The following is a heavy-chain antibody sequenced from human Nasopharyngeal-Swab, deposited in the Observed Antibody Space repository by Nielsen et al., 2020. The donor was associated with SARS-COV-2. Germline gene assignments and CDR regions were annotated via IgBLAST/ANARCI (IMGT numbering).Heavy chain of an antibody. CDR3: LRGDRRDY. CDR1: GFSFSTYT. D-gene: IGHD3-22*01. V-gene: IGHV3-21*01. J-gene: IGHJ4*02. CDR2: ISSDSGAK. Sequence: GESLKISCAASGFSFSTYTMNWVRQAPGKGLGWLSSISSDSGAKYHADSVKGRFTISRDNAKKSLYLEMNSLRAEDTAVYYCLRGDRRDYWGPGTLVSVSS.